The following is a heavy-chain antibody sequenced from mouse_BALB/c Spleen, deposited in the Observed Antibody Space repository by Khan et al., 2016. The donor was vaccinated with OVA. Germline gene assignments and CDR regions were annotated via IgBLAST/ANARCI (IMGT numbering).Heavy chain of an antibody. CDR1: GDSITSGY. CDR3: ARSTYRYAFVY. CDR2: IIYTGYT. Sequence: EVQLQESGPSLVKPSQTLSLTCSVTGDSITSGYWNWIRKFPGSKLEYMGYIIYTGYTYYNPSLKSRISITRHTSKNQYYLQLKSVTDEDTATSYCARSTYRYAFVYWGQGTLVTVSA. D-gene: IGHD2-14*01. V-gene: IGHV3-8*02. J-gene: IGHJ3*01.